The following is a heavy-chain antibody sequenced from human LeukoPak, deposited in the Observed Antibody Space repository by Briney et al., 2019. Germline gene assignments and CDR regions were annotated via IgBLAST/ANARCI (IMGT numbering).Heavy chain of an antibody. CDR1: GFTVSSNY. J-gene: IGHJ4*02. Sequence: GGSLRLSCAASGFTVSSNYMSWVRQAPGKGLEWVSVIYSGGSTYYADSVKGRFTISRDNAKNSLYLQMNSLRAEDTAVYYCAREQQLGTFDYWGQGTLVTVSS. CDR3: AREQQLGTFDY. CDR2: IYSGGST. D-gene: IGHD6-13*01. V-gene: IGHV3-53*01.